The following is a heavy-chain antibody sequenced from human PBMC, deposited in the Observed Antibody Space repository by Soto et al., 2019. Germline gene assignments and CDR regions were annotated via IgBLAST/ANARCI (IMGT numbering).Heavy chain of an antibody. V-gene: IGHV4-39*01. Sequence: PSETLSLPCSVSGYSITTNGYYWGWIRQPPGKGLQWIGNVYWTGSTFSHPSLTSRVFISVDTSKNEFSLRLTSVTAADTAVYYCARSHYTYGLLIDYWGPGTLVTVSS. J-gene: IGHJ4*02. CDR3: ARSHYTYGLLIDY. CDR1: GYSITTNGYY. D-gene: IGHD2-8*01. CDR2: VYWTGST.